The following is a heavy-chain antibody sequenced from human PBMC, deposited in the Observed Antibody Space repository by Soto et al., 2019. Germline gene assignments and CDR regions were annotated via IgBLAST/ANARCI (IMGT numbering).Heavy chain of an antibody. Sequence: ASVKGSCKASGYTFTSYYMHWVRQAPGQGLEWMGIINPSGGSTSYAQKFQGRVTMTRDTSTSTVYMELSSLRSEDTAVYYCARAGTTIFGVVTWFDPWGQGTLVTVSS. J-gene: IGHJ5*02. D-gene: IGHD3-3*01. CDR2: INPSGGST. V-gene: IGHV1-46*01. CDR1: GYTFTSYY. CDR3: ARAGTTIFGVVTWFDP.